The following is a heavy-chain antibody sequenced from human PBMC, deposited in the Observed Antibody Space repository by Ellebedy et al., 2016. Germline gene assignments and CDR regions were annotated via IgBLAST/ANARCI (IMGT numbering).Heavy chain of an antibody. CDR1: GGSISSYY. Sequence: SETLSLTXTVSGGSISSYYWSWIRQPPGKGLEWIGYIYYSGSTNYNPSLKSRVTISVDTSKNQFSLKLSSVTAADTAVYYCARQGNFDWLLQGVYYFDYWGQGTLVTVSS. J-gene: IGHJ4*02. D-gene: IGHD3-9*01. CDR3: ARQGNFDWLLQGVYYFDY. CDR2: IYYSGST. V-gene: IGHV4-59*08.